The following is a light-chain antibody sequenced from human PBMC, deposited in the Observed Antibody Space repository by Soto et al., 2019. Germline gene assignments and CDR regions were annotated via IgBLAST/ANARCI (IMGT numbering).Light chain of an antibody. CDR3: PSYDSSLSGPVV. CDR1: SSNIGAGYD. CDR2: GNS. J-gene: IGLJ2*01. Sequence: QSVLTQPPSVSGAPGQRVTISCTGSSSNIGAGYDVHWYQPLPGTAPKLLIYGNSNRPSGVPDRFSGSKSGTSASLDITGLQAEDEADYYCPSYDSSLSGPVVFGGGTKLTVL. V-gene: IGLV1-40*01.